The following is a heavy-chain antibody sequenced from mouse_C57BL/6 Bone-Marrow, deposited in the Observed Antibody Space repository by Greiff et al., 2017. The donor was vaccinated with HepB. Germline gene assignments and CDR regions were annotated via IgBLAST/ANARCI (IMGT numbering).Heavy chain of an antibody. V-gene: IGHV5-6*01. J-gene: IGHJ3*01. CDR3: ARHDYGSSYGAY. CDR2: ISSGGSYT. CDR1: GFTFSSYG. Sequence: EVHLVESGGDLVKPGGSLKLSCAASGFTFSSYGMSWVRQTPDKRLEWVATISSGGSYTYYPDSVKGRFTISRDNAKNTLYLQMSSLKSEDTAMYYCARHDYGSSYGAYWGQGTLVTVSA. D-gene: IGHD1-1*01.